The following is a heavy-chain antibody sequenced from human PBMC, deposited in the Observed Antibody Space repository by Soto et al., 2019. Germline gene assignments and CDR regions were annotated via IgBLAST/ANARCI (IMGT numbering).Heavy chain of an antibody. CDR2: VDSDGTTT. V-gene: IGHV3-74*01. CDR3: ASSLGPNWFDP. J-gene: IGHJ5*02. Sequence: GGSLRLSCAASGFTFFRSWMHWVRQAPGKGLVWVSRVDSDGTTTTYADSVKGRFTISRDNAKNTLYLQMNSLRAEDTAVYYCASSLGPNWFDPWGQGTLVTVSS. D-gene: IGHD1-26*01. CDR1: GFTFFRSW.